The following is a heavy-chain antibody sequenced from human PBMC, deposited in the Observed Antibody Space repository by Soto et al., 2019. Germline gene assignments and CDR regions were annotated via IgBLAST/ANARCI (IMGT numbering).Heavy chain of an antibody. V-gene: IGHV4-4*07. J-gene: IGHJ6*02. CDR2: IYTSGST. D-gene: IGHD6-6*01. CDR1: GDSITNYA. CDR3: ARVSIPSGMDV. Sequence: SETLSLTCTVSGDSITNYAWSWIRQPAGKGLEWIGRIYTSGSTNYNPSLKRRVTMSVDTSKNQFSLKLGSVTAADTAVYYCARVSIPSGMDVWGQGTTVTVSS.